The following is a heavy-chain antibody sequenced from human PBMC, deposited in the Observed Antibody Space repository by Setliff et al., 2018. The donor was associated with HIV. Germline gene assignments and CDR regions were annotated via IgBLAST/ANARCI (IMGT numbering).Heavy chain of an antibody. V-gene: IGHV4-39*01. Sequence: SETLSLTCTVSDGSIRSSDYYWGWIRQPPGKGPEWIGSIFYSGRAFYKSTLKSRVTISVDTSKNQFSLKVNSVTAADTAVFYCARHRVITGSFDSWSQGTLVTVSS. J-gene: IGHJ4*02. CDR3: ARHRVITGSFDS. D-gene: IGHD1-20*01. CDR1: DGSIRSSDYY. CDR2: IFYSGRA.